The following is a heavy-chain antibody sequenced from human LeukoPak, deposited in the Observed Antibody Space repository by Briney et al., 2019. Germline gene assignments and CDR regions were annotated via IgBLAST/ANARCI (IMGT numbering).Heavy chain of an antibody. D-gene: IGHD3-22*01. Sequence: PGRSLRLSCAASGFTFSSYGMHWVRQAPGKGLEGVAVISYDGSNKYYADSVKGRFTISRDNSKNTLYLQMNSLRAEDTAVYYCAVDSSGYYYFDYWGQGTLVTVSS. CDR1: GFTFSSYG. V-gene: IGHV3-30*03. CDR3: AVDSSGYYYFDY. CDR2: ISYDGSNK. J-gene: IGHJ4*02.